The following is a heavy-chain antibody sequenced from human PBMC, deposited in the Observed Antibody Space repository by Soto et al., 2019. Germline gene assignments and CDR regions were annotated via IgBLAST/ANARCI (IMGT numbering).Heavy chain of an antibody. V-gene: IGHV3-23*01. Sequence: EVQVLESGGDSVQPGGSLRLSCAASGFTFSNYAMNWVRQAPGKGLEWVSLISGSGSTTYYADSVKGRFTISRDNPKNTLFLQMTSLRVEDTAVYYCGKALYSCGRTPGGYWGQGTLVTVSS. CDR2: ISGSGSTT. CDR3: GKALYSCGRTPGGY. D-gene: IGHD6-19*01. J-gene: IGHJ4*02. CDR1: GFTFSNYA.